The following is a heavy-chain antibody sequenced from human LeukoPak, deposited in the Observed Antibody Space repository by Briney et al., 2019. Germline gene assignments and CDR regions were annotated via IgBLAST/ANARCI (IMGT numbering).Heavy chain of an antibody. CDR1: GFTFSSYA. Sequence: GGSLRLSCAASGFTFSSYAMHWVRQAPGKGLEWVSSISSSSYIYYADSVKGRFTISRDNAQNSLYLQMNSLRAEDTAIYYCVRDRGTYRPIDYWGQGTLVTVSS. D-gene: IGHD1-26*01. V-gene: IGHV3-21*04. J-gene: IGHJ4*02. CDR3: VRDRGTYRPIDY. CDR2: ISSSSYI.